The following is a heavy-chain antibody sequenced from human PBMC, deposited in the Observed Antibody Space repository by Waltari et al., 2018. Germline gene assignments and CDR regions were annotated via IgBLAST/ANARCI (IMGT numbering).Heavy chain of an antibody. V-gene: IGHV1-2*06. D-gene: IGHD6-13*01. J-gene: IGHJ5*02. CDR1: GYTFTGYY. CDR3: ATDLYSSSWGFDP. CDR2: INPNSGGT. Sequence: QVQLVPSGAEVKKPGASVKVSCQASGYTFTGYYMHWVRQAPGQGLEWMGRINPNSGGTNYAQKFQGRVTMTRDTSISTAYMELSRLRSDDTAVYYCATDLYSSSWGFDPWGQGTLVTVSS.